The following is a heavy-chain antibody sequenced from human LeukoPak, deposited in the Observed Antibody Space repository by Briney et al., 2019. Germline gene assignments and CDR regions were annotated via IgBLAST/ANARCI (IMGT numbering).Heavy chain of an antibody. CDR1: GFTFSSYA. CDR3: ARGRYYLDS. D-gene: IGHD2-8*01. J-gene: IGHJ4*02. V-gene: IGHV3-30*04. Sequence: GGSLRLSCAASGFTFSSYAMHWVRQAPGKGLEWVAVISYDGSNKYYADSVKGRFTITRDNAKSTLYLQMNSLRAEDTAVYYCARGRYYLDSWGQGTLVTVSS. CDR2: ISYDGSNK.